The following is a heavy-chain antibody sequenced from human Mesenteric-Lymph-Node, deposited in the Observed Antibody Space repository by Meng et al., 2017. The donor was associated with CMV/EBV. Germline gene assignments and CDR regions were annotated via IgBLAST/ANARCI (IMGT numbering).Heavy chain of an antibody. CDR2: MKPESGDT. V-gene: IGHV1-8*02. Sequence: ASVKVSCKASAYSFAGYHMHWVRQAPAQGLEWLGWMKPESGDTGYAQKLQGRVTMTWNTSITTAYVELSNLRSEDKAVYYCARVPYYYGSGRRGWFDSWGQGTLVTVSS. CDR3: ARVPYYYGSGRRGWFDS. D-gene: IGHD3-10*01. CDR1: AYSFAGYH. J-gene: IGHJ5*01.